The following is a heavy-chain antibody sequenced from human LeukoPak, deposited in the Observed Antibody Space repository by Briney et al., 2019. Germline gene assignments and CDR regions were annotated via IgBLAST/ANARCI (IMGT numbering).Heavy chain of an antibody. CDR3: ARVEMIFGVFRTPRPNWFDP. J-gene: IGHJ5*02. CDR2: IYYSGST. Sequence: SETLSLTCTVSGGSISSGDYYWSWIRQPPGKGLEWIGYIYYSGSTYYNPSLKSRVTISVDTSKNQFSLKLSSVTAADTAVYYCARVEMIFGVFRTPRPNWFDPWGQGTLVTVPS. CDR1: GGSISSGDYY. V-gene: IGHV4-30-4*08. D-gene: IGHD3-3*01.